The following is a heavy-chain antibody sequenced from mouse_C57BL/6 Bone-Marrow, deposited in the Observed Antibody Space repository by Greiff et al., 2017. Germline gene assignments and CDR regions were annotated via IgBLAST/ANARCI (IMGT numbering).Heavy chain of an antibody. D-gene: IGHD3-1*01. Sequence: VQLQQSGPELVKPGASVKISCKASGYSFTGYYLNWVKQSPEKSLEWIGEINPSTGGTTYNQKFKAKATLTVDKSSSTAYMQLKSLTSEDSAVYYCARAQLGLRTWCAYWGQGTLVTVSA. CDR3: ARAQLGLRTWCAY. CDR2: INPSTGGT. V-gene: IGHV1-42*01. J-gene: IGHJ3*01. CDR1: GYSFTGYY.